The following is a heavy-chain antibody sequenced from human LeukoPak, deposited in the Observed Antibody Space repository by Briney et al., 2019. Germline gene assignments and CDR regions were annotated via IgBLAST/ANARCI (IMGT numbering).Heavy chain of an antibody. CDR2: ISGSGGST. J-gene: IGHJ6*03. CDR3: AKDARSGWYLIYYYYYMDV. D-gene: IGHD6-19*01. V-gene: IGHV3-23*01. Sequence: PGGSLRLSCAASGFTFSSYAMSWVRQAPGKGLEWVSAISGSGGSTYYADSVKGRFTISRDNSKNTLYLQMNSLRAEDTAVYYCAKDARSGWYLIYYYYYMDVWGKGTTVTVSS. CDR1: GFTFSSYA.